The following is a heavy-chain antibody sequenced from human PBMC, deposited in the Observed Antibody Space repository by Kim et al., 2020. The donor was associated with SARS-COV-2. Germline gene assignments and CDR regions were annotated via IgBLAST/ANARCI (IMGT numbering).Heavy chain of an antibody. CDR3: VRGLGATGTRFYYYYGMDV. V-gene: IGHV4-39*01. Sequence: SETLSLTCTVSGVSISSDSYYWGWIRQPPGKGLEWIGSFYYSGTTYYNPSLKSRVTIVAYTSKNQLSLHLTSVTAADTAMYYGVRGLGATGTRFYYYYGMDVWGQGTTVTVSS. D-gene: IGHD6-13*01. J-gene: IGHJ6*02. CDR1: GVSISSDSYY. CDR2: FYYSGTT.